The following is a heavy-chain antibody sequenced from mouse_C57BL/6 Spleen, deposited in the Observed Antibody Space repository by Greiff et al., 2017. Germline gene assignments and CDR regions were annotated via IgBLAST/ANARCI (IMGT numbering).Heavy chain of an antibody. V-gene: IGHV5-16*01. Sequence: EVQVVESEGGLVQPGSSMKLSCTASGFTFSDYYMAWVRQVPEKGLEWVANINYDGSSTYYLDSLKSRFIISRDNAKNILYLQMSSLKSEDTATYYCARDGGMDYWGQGTSVTVSS. CDR1: GFTFSDYY. CDR2: INYDGSST. CDR3: ARDGGMDY. J-gene: IGHJ4*01.